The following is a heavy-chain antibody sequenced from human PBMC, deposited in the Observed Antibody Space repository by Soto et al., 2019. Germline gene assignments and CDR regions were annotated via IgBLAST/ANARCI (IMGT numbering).Heavy chain of an antibody. CDR1: GFPFSSYA. V-gene: IGHV3-23*01. J-gene: IGHJ4*02. D-gene: IGHD2-2*01. Sequence: GGSLRLSCAASGFPFSSYAMSLVRQAPGKGLEWVSAISGSGGSTYYADSVKGRFTISRDNSKNTLYLKMNSLRAEATAVYYCATAGVGYCSSNSCYHGYWGQGTLVTVSS. CDR3: ATAGVGYCSSNSCYHGY. CDR2: ISGSGGST.